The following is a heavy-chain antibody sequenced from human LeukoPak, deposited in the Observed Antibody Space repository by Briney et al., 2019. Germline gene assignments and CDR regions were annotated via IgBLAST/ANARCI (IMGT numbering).Heavy chain of an antibody. CDR3: AKLGSSSWWGNFDY. J-gene: IGHJ4*02. D-gene: IGHD6-13*01. CDR2: IRYDGRNK. CDR1: GFTFSSYG. V-gene: IGHV3-30*02. Sequence: PGGSLRLSCAASGFTFSSYGMHWVRQAPGKGLEWVAFIRYDGRNKYYADSVKGRFTISRDNSKNTLYLQMNSLRAEDTAVYYCAKLGSSSWWGNFDYWGQGTLVTVSS.